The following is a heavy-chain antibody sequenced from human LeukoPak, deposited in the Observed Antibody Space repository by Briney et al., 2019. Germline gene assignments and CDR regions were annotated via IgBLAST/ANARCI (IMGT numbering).Heavy chain of an antibody. Sequence: GGSLRLSRAASGFTFSGYDMNWVRQAPGKGLEWVSHISSSSSWIYYADSVKGRFTISRDNAKKSLHLQMNSLRDEDTAVYYCARDGTREQQVVPSDYWGQGTLVTVSS. CDR3: ARDGTREQQVVPSDY. D-gene: IGHD6-13*01. CDR2: ISSSSSWI. J-gene: IGHJ4*02. CDR1: GFTFSGYD. V-gene: IGHV3-48*02.